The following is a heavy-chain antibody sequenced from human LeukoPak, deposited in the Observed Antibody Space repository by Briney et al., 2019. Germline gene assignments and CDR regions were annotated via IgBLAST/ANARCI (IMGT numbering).Heavy chain of an antibody. Sequence: GGSLRLSCAASGFTFSSYDMSWVRQAPGKGLEWVSSISASGDRTYYADSVKGRFTFSRDNSKNTVYLQMNSLRAEDTAVYYCAKKFEQAYREPRLVYYYYYYMDVWGKGTTVTVSS. V-gene: IGHV3-23*01. J-gene: IGHJ6*03. CDR2: ISASGDRT. D-gene: IGHD6-6*01. CDR1: GFTFSSYD. CDR3: AKKFEQAYREPRLVYYYYYYMDV.